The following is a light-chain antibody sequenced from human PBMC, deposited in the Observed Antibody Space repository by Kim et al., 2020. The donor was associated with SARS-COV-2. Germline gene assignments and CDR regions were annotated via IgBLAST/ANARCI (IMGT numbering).Light chain of an antibody. J-gene: IGLJ2*01. V-gene: IGLV3-1*01. CDR1: GLGDKY. CDR2: QDK. CDR3: QSWDGTTVV. Sequence: SYELTQPPSVSVSPGQTASITCSGDGLGDKYTCWYQQKPGQSPVLLIFQDKKRPSGIPERFSGSNSGNTATLTISGTQAMDEAAYYCQSWDGTTVVFGGGTKVTVL.